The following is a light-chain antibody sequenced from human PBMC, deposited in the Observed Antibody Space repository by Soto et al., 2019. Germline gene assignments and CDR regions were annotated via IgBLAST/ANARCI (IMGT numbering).Light chain of an antibody. CDR1: SSNIGAGYD. CDR3: PSYDSSLSGWV. J-gene: IGLJ3*02. CDR2: GNS. Sequence: QSVLTQPPSVSGAPGQRVTISCTGRSSNIGAGYDVHWYQQLPGTAPKLLIYGNSNRPSGVPDRFSGSKSGTSASLAITGRQAEDEADYYCPSYDSSLSGWVFGGGTKLTVL. V-gene: IGLV1-40*01.